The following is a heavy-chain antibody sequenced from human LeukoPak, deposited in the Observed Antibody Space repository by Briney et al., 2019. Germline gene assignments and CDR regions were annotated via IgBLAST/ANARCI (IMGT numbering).Heavy chain of an antibody. Sequence: PGRSLRLSRAASGFTFRNYGMHWVRQAPGKGLEWVAHIWYDGSNKYYADSVKGRFTTSRDNSKNTLFLRRNSLTTEDTAVYYCARGGSALIRRDGWTDPWGQGTLVTVSS. CDR2: IWYDGSNK. D-gene: IGHD5-24*01. CDR1: GFTFRNYG. J-gene: IGHJ5*02. V-gene: IGHV3-33*01. CDR3: ARGGSALIRRDGWTDP.